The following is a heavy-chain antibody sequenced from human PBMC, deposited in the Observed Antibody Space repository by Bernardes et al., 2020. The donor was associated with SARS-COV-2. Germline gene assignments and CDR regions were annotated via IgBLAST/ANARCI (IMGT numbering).Heavy chain of an antibody. CDR3: ARNSYHCSRTSCYVDH. D-gene: IGHD2-2*01. V-gene: IGHV2-70*04. CDR2: IDWDDDK. J-gene: IGHJ4*02. CDR1: GFSLSTSGMR. Sequence: SGPTLVKPTQTLTLTCPFSGFSLSTSGMRVSWIRQPPGKALEWLARIDWDDDKFYSTSLKTRLTISKDTSKNQVVLTMTNMDPVDTATYYCARNSYHCSRTSCYVDHWRQGTLVTVSS.